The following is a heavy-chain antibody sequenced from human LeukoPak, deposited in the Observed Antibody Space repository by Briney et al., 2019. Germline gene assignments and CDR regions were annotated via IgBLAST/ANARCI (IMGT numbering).Heavy chain of an antibody. CDR3: ARGVVVVPAAEIDYYYYYGMDV. CDR2: ISSSSSYI. J-gene: IGHJ6*02. CDR1: GXTFSSYS. D-gene: IGHD2-2*01. Sequence: GGSLRLSCAASGXTFSSYSMNWVRQAPGKGLEWVSSISSSSSYIYYADSVKGRFTISRDNAKNSLYLQMNSLRDEDTAVYYCARGVVVVPAAEIDYYYYYGMDVWGQGTTVTVSS. V-gene: IGHV3-21*01.